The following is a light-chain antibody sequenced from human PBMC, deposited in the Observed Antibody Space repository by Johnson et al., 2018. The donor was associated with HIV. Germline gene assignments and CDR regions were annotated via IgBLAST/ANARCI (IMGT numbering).Light chain of an antibody. J-gene: IGLJ1*01. V-gene: IGLV1-51*01. CDR3: ATWDSSLTTGGV. CDR2: DND. CDR1: SCDIANNY. Sequence: SCSGSSCDIANNYVSWHQHLPGTAPKLLIYDNDKRPSGIPDRFSGSKSGTSATLGITGLQTGDEADYYCATWDSSLTTGGVFGSGTKVTVL.